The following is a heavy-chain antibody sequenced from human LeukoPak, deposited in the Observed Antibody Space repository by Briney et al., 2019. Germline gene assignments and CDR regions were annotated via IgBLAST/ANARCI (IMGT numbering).Heavy chain of an antibody. CDR1: GYTFTSYA. CDR2: ISAYNGNT. J-gene: IGHJ6*02. Sequence: ASVKVSCKASGYTFTSYAMNWVRQAPGQGLEWMGWISAYNGNTNYAQKLQGRVTMTTDTSTSTAYMELRSLRSDDTAVYYCARDHPRRYSMDVWGQGTTVTVSS. CDR3: ARDHPRRYSMDV. V-gene: IGHV1-18*01.